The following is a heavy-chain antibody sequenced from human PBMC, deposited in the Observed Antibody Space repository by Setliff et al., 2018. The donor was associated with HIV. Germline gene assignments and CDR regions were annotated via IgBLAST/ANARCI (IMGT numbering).Heavy chain of an antibody. V-gene: IGHV3-7*01. CDR3: ARDPPAWELPLDH. CDR1: GFAFSDFW. D-gene: IGHD1-26*01. Sequence: SLRLSCTVSGFAFSDFWMTWVRQRPGKGLEWVANINPDGSETNYVDSVKGRFTISKDNVQNSLYLQMNNLIVGDTAVYYCARDPPAWELPLDHWGQGTLVTVSS. CDR2: INPDGSET. J-gene: IGHJ5*02.